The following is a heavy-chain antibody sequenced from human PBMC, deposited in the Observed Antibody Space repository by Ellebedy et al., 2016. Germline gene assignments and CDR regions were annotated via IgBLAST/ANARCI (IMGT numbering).Heavy chain of an antibody. CDR3: ARGWLRSGFDS. J-gene: IGHJ4*02. CDR1: GDTVSINSGG. Sequence: SQTLSLTCAISGDTVSINSGGWNWIRQSPSRGLEWLGRTYYNSKWYNDYAVSVRSRITVNPDTSKNQFSLQLNSVTPDDTAVYYCARGWLRSGFDSWGQGTLVTISS. V-gene: IGHV6-1*01. D-gene: IGHD5-12*01. CDR2: TYYNSKWYN.